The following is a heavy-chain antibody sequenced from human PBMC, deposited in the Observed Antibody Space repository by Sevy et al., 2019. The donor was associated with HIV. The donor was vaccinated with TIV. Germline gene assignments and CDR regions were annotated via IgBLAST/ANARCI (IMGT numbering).Heavy chain of an antibody. CDR2: ISAYNGNT. CDR1: GYTFTSYG. Sequence: ASVKVSCKASGYTFTSYGISWVRQAPGQGLEWMGWISAYNGNTNYAQKLQGRVTMTTDTSTSTAYMELRSLRSDDTAVYYCARCPPKYCSSTSCYYYYGMDVWGQGTTVTVSS. CDR3: ARCPPKYCSSTSCYYYYGMDV. D-gene: IGHD2-2*01. V-gene: IGHV1-18*01. J-gene: IGHJ6*02.